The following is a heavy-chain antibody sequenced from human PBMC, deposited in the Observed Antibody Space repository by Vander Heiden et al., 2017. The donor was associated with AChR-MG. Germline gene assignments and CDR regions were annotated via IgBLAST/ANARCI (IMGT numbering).Heavy chain of an antibody. Sequence: VQLAQSGAEVQKPGATVKIPCKVSGYTLTDYDRHGVQQAAGKGLEWMGLVDPEGGETIYAEKFQGRVTITADTSTDTAYMELSSLRSEDTAVYYCATDPGIERGATPPWGQGTLVTVS. V-gene: IGHV1-69-2*01. J-gene: IGHJ5*02. CDR2: VDPEGGET. CDR3: ATDPGIERGATPP. CDR1: GYTLTDYD. D-gene: IGHD1-26*01.